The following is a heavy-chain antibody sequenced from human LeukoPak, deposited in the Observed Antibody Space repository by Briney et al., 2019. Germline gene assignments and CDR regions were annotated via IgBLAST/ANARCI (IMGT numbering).Heavy chain of an antibody. CDR2: INPSGGST. CDR3: ARDARAAAGTYPDY. J-gene: IGHJ4*02. V-gene: IGHV1-46*01. CDR1: GYSFTTSY. D-gene: IGHD6-13*01. Sequence: ASVKVSCYASGYSFTTSYMHWVRQAPGQGLEWMGIINPSGGSTSYAQKFQGRVTMTRDMSTSTVYMELSSLRSEDTAVYYCARDARAAAGTYPDYWGQGTLVTVSS.